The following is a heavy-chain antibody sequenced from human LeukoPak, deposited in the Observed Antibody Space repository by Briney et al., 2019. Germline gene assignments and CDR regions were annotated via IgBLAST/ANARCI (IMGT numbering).Heavy chain of an antibody. CDR2: INHNGNVN. CDR1: GFTFSSYW. J-gene: IGHJ6*02. Sequence: KPGGSLRLSCAASGFTFSSYWMYWARQAPGKGLEWVASINHNGNVNYYVDSVKGRFTISRDNAKNSLYLQMSNLRAEDTAVYFCARGGGLDVWGQGATVTVSS. CDR3: ARGGGLDV. V-gene: IGHV3-7*03. D-gene: IGHD3-16*01.